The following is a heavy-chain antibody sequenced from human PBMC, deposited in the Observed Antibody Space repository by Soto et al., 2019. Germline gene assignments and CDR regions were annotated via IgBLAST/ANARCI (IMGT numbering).Heavy chain of an antibody. D-gene: IGHD2-15*01. CDR3: ARDRSYYYYGMDV. J-gene: IGHJ6*02. Sequence: PGGSLRLSCAASGFTFSDYYMSWIRQAPGKGLEWVSYISSSGSTIYYADSAKGRFTISRDNAKNSLYLQMNSLRAEDTAVYYCARDRSYYYYGMDVWGQGTTVTVSS. CDR2: ISSSGSTI. V-gene: IGHV3-11*01. CDR1: GFTFSDYY.